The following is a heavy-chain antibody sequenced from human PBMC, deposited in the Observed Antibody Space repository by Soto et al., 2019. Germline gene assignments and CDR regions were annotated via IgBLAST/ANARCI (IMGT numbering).Heavy chain of an antibody. D-gene: IGHD3-3*01. CDR2: IPYDGSNQ. Sequence: QVQLVESGGGVVQPGRSLRLSCAASGSTFSSDAMHWVRQAPGKGLEWVAVIPYDGSNQYYADSVRGRFTISRDNSKNMLYLQMNSLRADDTAVYYCARDVGTQLDFWSTSGMGVWGQGTTVTVSS. J-gene: IGHJ6*02. CDR1: GSTFSSDA. CDR3: ARDVGTQLDFWSTSGMGV. V-gene: IGHV3-30*04.